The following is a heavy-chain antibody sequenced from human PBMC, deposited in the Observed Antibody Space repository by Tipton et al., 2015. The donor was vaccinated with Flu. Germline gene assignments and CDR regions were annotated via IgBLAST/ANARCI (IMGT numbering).Heavy chain of an antibody. CDR2: VYRDGTA. Sequence: TLSLTCTVSKGSVSDKNWWAWVRRAPGQGPEWIGGVYRDGTANYNLSLRSRATISIDKSKNQFFLRLISVTAADTAIYYCATFFNPMYGVVIMPRLATWGQGTLVTVSS. V-gene: IGHV4/OR15-8*02. J-gene: IGHJ5*02. CDR1: KGSVSDKNW. D-gene: IGHD3-3*02. CDR3: ATFFNPMYGVVIMPRLAT.